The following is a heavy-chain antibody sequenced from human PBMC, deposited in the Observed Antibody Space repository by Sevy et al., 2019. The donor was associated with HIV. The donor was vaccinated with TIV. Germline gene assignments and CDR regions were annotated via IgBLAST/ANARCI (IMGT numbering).Heavy chain of an antibody. J-gene: IGHJ4*02. V-gene: IGHV4-59*11. D-gene: IGHD1-26*01. Sequence: SETLSLTCTVSGGSITSLYWNWIRQPPGKGLEWIANIYYNGHINYNPSLKSRLTFSLDTSKNKFSLRLSSVTAADTAMYYCAGENAWGRGYSWGQGTLVTVSS. CDR2: IYYNGHI. CDR1: GGSITSLY. CDR3: AGENAWGRGYS.